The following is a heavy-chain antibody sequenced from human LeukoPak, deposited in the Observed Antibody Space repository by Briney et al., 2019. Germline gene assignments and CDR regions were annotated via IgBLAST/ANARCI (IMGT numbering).Heavy chain of an antibody. CDR2: FSGDGGST. J-gene: IGHJ5*02. CDR1: GFPFDDYA. D-gene: IGHD3-3*01. CDR3: AKDISNYDFWSGFYT. Sequence: GVSLRLSCAASGFPFDDYAMHWVRQAPGKGLEWVSLFSGDGGSTYYADSVKGRFTISRDNSKNSLYLQMNSLRTEDTALYYCAKDISNYDFWSGFYTWGQGTLVTVSS. V-gene: IGHV3-43*02.